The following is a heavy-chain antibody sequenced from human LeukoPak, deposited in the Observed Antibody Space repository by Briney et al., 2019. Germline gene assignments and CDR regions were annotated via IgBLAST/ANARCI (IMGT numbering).Heavy chain of an antibody. CDR2: IYYSGST. D-gene: IGHD3-22*01. V-gene: IGHV4-59*01. Sequence: PSETLSLTCTVSGGSISSYYWSWIRQPPGKGLEWIGYIYYSGSTNYNPSLKSRVTISVDTSKNQFSLKLSSVTAADTAMYYCARDPYYDSSTYWYFDLWGRGTLVTVSS. CDR3: ARDPYYDSSTYWYFDL. J-gene: IGHJ2*01. CDR1: GGSISSYY.